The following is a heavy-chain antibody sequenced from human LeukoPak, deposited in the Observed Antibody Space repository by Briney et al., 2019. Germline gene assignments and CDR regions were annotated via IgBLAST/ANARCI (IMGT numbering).Heavy chain of an antibody. CDR1: GFTFSDYS. CDR2: ISDDSNYI. J-gene: IGHJ6*02. V-gene: IGHV3-21*01. D-gene: IGHD3-10*01. CDR3: ARCLAYYGSTPLCYYYGMDV. Sequence: GGSLRLSCAASGFTFSDYSMNWVRQAPGKGLEWVSSISDDSNYIYYADSVKGRFTISRDNSKNTLYLQMNSLRAEDTAVYYCARCLAYYGSTPLCYYYGMDVWGQGTTVTVSS.